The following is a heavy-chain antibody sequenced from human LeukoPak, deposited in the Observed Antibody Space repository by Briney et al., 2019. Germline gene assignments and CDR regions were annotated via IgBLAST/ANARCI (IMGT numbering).Heavy chain of an antibody. Sequence: GGSLRLSCAASGFTLSSYRMNWVRQAPGKGLEWVASICISIIYIYYADSLHALFTISTANAKTSLYLQMNSLRADDTAVYYCARDVDRRSSSSLDYWGQGTLVTVSS. CDR3: ARDVDRRSSSSLDY. V-gene: IGHV3-21*01. D-gene: IGHD6-13*01. J-gene: IGHJ4*02. CDR2: ICISIIYI. CDR1: GFTLSSYR.